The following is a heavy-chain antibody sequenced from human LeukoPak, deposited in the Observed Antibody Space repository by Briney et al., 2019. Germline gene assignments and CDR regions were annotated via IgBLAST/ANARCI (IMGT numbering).Heavy chain of an antibody. Sequence: GGSLRLSCAASGFTFSSYEMNWVRQAPGKGLEWVSYISSSGSTIYYADSVKGRFTISRDNSKNTLYLQMNSLRAEDTAVYYCAKDLRARGVIITYYFDYWGQGTLVTVSS. CDR3: AKDLRARGVIITYYFDY. CDR2: ISSSGSTI. D-gene: IGHD3-10*01. V-gene: IGHV3-48*03. CDR1: GFTFSSYE. J-gene: IGHJ4*02.